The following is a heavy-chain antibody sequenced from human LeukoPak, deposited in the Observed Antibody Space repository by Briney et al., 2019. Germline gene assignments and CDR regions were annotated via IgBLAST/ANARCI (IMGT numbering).Heavy chain of an antibody. V-gene: IGHV4-59*01. CDR1: GGSISSYY. D-gene: IGHD3-9*01. CDR2: IYYSGST. CDR3: AREHILTGYYDAFDI. J-gene: IGHJ3*02. Sequence: PSETLSLTCTVSGGSISSYYWSWIRQPPGKGLEWIGYIYYSGSTNYNPSLKSRVTISVDTSKNQFSLKLSSVTAADTAVYYCAREHILTGYYDAFDIWGQGTMVTVSS.